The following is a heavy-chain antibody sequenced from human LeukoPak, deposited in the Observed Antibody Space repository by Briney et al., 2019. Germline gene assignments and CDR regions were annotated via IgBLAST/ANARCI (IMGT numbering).Heavy chain of an antibody. CDR3: ARDREYYYDSSGYYYHDY. Sequence: SVKVSCKASGYTFTSYGISWVRQAPGQGLEWMGRIIPIFGTANYAQKFQGRVTITTDESTSTAYMELSSLRSEDTAVYYCARDREYYYDSSGYYYHDYWGQGTLVTVSS. V-gene: IGHV1-69*05. D-gene: IGHD3-22*01. J-gene: IGHJ4*02. CDR1: GYTFTSYG. CDR2: IIPIFGTA.